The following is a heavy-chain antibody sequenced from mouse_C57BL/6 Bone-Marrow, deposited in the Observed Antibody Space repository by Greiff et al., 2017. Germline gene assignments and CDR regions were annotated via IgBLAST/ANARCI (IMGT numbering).Heavy chain of an antibody. CDR3: AREDYYGSGGYFDY. Sequence: VKLMESGPELVKPGASVKLSCKASGYTFTSYDINWVKQRPGQGLEWIGWIYPRDGSTKYNAKFKGKATLTVDTSSSTAYMELHSLTSEDSAVYFCAREDYYGSGGYFDYWGQGTTLTVSS. CDR1: GYTFTSYD. J-gene: IGHJ2*01. CDR2: IYPRDGST. D-gene: IGHD1-1*01. V-gene: IGHV1-85*01.